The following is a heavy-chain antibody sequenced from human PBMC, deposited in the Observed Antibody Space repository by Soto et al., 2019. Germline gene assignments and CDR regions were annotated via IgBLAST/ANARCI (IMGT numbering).Heavy chain of an antibody. CDR3: ARDSLDSSGFNWFDP. Sequence: GGSLRLSCAASGFTFSSYSMNWVRQAPGKGLEWVSSISSSSSYIYYADSVKGRFTISRDNAKNSLYLQMNSLRAEDTAVYYCARDSLDSSGFNWFDPWGQGTLVTVSS. CDR2: ISSSSSYI. J-gene: IGHJ5*02. V-gene: IGHV3-21*01. CDR1: GFTFSSYS. D-gene: IGHD6-19*01.